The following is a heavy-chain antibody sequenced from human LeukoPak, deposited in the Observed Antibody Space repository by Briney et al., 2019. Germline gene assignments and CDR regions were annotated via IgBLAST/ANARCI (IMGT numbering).Heavy chain of an antibody. V-gene: IGHV3-7*03. CDR2: LIQDGREK. Sequence: GGSLRLSCVASGFTFSRYWMIWFRQAPGKGLNGGPTLIQDGREKHYVDSVKGRFTISRDNTKNSVYLEMNSLRAEDTAVYFCASWGSVAGQRALDYWGQGTLVTVSS. J-gene: IGHJ4*02. CDR3: ASWGSVAGQRALDY. D-gene: IGHD6-19*01. CDR1: GFTFSRYW.